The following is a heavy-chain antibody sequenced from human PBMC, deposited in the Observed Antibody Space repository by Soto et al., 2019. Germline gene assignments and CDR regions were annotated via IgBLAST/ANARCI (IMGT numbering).Heavy chain of an antibody. J-gene: IGHJ4*02. CDR2: ITSDTKTI. CDR1: GFTFSVYS. D-gene: IGHD6-19*01. Sequence: ESGGDLVQRGGSLRLSCVASGFTFSVYSTNWVRQAPGKGLEWFSYITSDTKTIKYADSVKGRFTISRDNAKNSVYLQMNSLRDEDTAVYYCARSVEGHFDYWGQGTVVTVSS. CDR3: ARSVEGHFDY. V-gene: IGHV3-48*02.